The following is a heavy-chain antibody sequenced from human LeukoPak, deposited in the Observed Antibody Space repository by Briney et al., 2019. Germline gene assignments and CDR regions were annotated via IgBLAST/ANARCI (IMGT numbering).Heavy chain of an antibody. V-gene: IGHV4-34*01. CDR1: GRSFSGYY. J-gene: IGHJ4*02. CDR2: INHSGST. CDR3: ARRTVTVTNFDY. Sequence: SETLSLTCAVYGRSFSGYYWSWIRQPPGKGLEWIGEINHSGSTNYNPSLKSRVTISVDTSKNQFSLKLSSVTAADTAVYYCARRTVTVTNFDYWGQGTLVTVSS. D-gene: IGHD4-17*01.